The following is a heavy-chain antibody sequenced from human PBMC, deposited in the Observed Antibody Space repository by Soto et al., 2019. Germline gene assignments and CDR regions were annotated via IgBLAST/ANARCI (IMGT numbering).Heavy chain of an antibody. V-gene: IGHV6-1*01. Sequence: SKTLSLTCAISGDSVSSNSAAWSWGRQSTSRGLEWLGRTKHRSKWYNDYATSVKSRIPINPDTSKNLFSLQLNSVTPQDTAVYYFSRDRSSTWTYYFDFWGQGIMVTVSS. CDR1: GDSVSSNSAA. J-gene: IGHJ4*02. CDR2: TKHRSKWYN. CDR3: SRDRSSTWTYYFDF. D-gene: IGHD6-13*01.